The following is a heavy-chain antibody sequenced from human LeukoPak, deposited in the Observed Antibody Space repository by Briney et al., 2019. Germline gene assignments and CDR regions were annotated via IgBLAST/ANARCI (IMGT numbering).Heavy chain of an antibody. D-gene: IGHD6-13*01. V-gene: IGHV1-69*01. CDR3: ARASRVNLRVGAAGGTGWFDP. J-gene: IGHJ5*02. Sequence: ASVKVSCKASGGTFGNNAISWLRQAPAEGPEWMGDIITILDTANYAQKFQGRLTITADESMSTAYMELSSLRSEDTAVYYCARASRVNLRVGAAGGTGWFDPWGQGTLVTVSS. CDR1: GGTFGNNA. CDR2: IITILDTA.